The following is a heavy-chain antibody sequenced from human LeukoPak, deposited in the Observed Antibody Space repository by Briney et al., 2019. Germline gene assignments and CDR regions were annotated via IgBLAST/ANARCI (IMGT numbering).Heavy chain of an antibody. V-gene: IGHV4-34*01. J-gene: IGHJ4*02. D-gene: IGHD6-6*01. Sequence: SETLSLSCAVYGGSFSGYYWSWIRQPPGKGLEWIGEINHSGSTNYNPSLKSRVTISVDTSKNQFSLKLSSVTAADTAVYYCARGLGSSSGAYRGQGTLVTVSS. CDR2: INHSGST. CDR1: GGSFSGYY. CDR3: ARGLGSSSGAY.